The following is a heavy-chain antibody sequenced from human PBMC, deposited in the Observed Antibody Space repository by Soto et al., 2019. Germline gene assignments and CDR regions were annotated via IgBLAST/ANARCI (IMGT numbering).Heavy chain of an antibody. CDR3: ARHIVVVVAATDGKLSWLDP. V-gene: IGHV4-39*01. CDR2: IYYSGST. CDR1: GGSISSSSYY. Sequence: SDTLSLTCTVSGGSISSSSYYWGWIRQPPGKGLEWIGSIYYSGSTYYNPSLKSRVTISVDTSKNQFSLKLSSVTAADTAVYYCARHIVVVVAATDGKLSWLDPWGQGTLVTVSS. J-gene: IGHJ5*02. D-gene: IGHD2-15*01.